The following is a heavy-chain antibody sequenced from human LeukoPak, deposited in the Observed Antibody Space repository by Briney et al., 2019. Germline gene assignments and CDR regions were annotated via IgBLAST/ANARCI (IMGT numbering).Heavy chain of an antibody. V-gene: IGHV4-59*08. J-gene: IGHJ4*02. CDR2: IYYSGST. CDR3: ARVPVIRYYFDY. Sequence: SETLSLTCTVSGGSISSYYWSWIRQPPGKGLEWIGYIYYSGSTYYNPSLKSRVTISVDTSKNQFSLKLSSVTAADTAVYYCARVPVIRYYFDYWGQGTLVTVSS. D-gene: IGHD2-21*01. CDR1: GGSISSYY.